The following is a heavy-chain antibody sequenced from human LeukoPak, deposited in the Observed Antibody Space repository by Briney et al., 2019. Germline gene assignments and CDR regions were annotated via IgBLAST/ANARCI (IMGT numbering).Heavy chain of an antibody. J-gene: IGHJ3*02. CDR2: MNPNSGNT. CDR1: GYTFTSYD. V-gene: IGHV1-8*01. CDR3: ARVYDSSGPGAFDI. D-gene: IGHD3-22*01. Sequence: ASVKVSCKASGYTFTSYDINWVRQATGQGLEWMGWMNPNSGNTGYAQKFQGRVTMTRNTSISTAYMELSSLRSEDTAVYYCARVYDSSGPGAFDIWGQGTMVTVSS.